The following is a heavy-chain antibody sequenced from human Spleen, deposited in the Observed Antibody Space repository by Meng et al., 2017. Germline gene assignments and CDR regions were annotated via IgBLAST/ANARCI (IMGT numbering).Heavy chain of an antibody. J-gene: IGHJ2*01. Sequence: VQLLASGPGLVKPSQTLSLTCTVSGGSISSDVYYWNWIRQHPGKGLEWIGYIYYSVGTYYNPSLKSRVTISIDTSKNHFSLRLTSVTAADTAVYYCARGKGYSSGWTDWYFDLWGRGTLVTVSS. CDR2: IYYSVGT. CDR1: GGSISSDVYY. D-gene: IGHD6-19*01. V-gene: IGHV4-31*03. CDR3: ARGKGYSSGWTDWYFDL.